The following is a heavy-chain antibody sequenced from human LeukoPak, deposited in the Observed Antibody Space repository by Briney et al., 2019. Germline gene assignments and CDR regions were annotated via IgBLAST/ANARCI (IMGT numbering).Heavy chain of an antibody. CDR2: ISSSGIST. CDR1: GFTFSDYG. CDR3: ARVSTNDRRNAFDI. J-gene: IGHJ3*02. Sequence: PGGSLRLSCAASGFTFSDYGMHWVRQAPGKGLEHVSGISSSGISTYYANSVKGRFTISRDNSKNTLYLQMGSLRPEDMAVYYCARVSTNDRRNAFDIWGQGTMVTVSS. D-gene: IGHD2-8*01. V-gene: IGHV3-64*01.